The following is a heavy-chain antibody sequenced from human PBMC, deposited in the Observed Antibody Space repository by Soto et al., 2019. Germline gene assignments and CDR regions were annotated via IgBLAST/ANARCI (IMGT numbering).Heavy chain of an antibody. D-gene: IGHD4-17*01. CDR1: GYSFIGYG. J-gene: IGHJ4*02. V-gene: IGHV1-18*01. CDR3: ARDGALYGDYGGY. Sequence: QVQLVQSGAEVKKPGASVKVSCKASGYSFIGYGFSWVRQAPGQGLEYMGWISAYNGDTHYAQSLQGRVTMTTETSTSTAYXELRSLRXXXTAVYYCARDGALYGDYGGYWGQGTLVTVSS. CDR2: ISAYNGDT.